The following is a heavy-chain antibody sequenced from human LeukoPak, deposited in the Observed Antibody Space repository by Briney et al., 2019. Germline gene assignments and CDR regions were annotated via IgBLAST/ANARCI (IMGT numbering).Heavy chain of an antibody. CDR2: ISDSGSST. CDR1: GFTFSSYG. CDR3: AKDGGGYYPSYYYYMDV. J-gene: IGHJ6*03. D-gene: IGHD3-22*01. Sequence: GGSLRLSCAASGFTFSSYGMSWVRQAPGKGLEWVSAISDSGSSTYYADSVKGRFTISRDNSKNTLYLQMNSLRAEDTAVYYCAKDGGGYYPSYYYYMDVWGKGTTVTISS. V-gene: IGHV3-23*01.